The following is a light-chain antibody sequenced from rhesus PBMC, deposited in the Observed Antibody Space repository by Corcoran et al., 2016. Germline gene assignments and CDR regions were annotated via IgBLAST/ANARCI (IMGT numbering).Light chain of an antibody. V-gene: IGKV3-24*04. CDR2: CAA. Sequence: ETVVTQSPATLSSSPGERATLSCRASQRVGSSVAWYQQKPGQAPRLLIYCAASRATGLPDRFSGSGAGTDFTVTISSLGTADVGVYYCQQSSNLSTFGGGTKVEIK. CDR1: QRVGSS. CDR3: QQSSNLST. J-gene: IGKJ4*01.